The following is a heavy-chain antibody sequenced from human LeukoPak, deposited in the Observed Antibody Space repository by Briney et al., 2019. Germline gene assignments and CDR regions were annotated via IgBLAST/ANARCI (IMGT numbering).Heavy chain of an antibody. V-gene: IGHV3-48*04. Sequence: GGSLRLSCATSGFTFSSYSMNWVRQAPGKGLEWVSYISSSSSTIYYADSVKGRFTISRDNAKNSLYLQMNSLRAEDTAVYYCARVGTGDALDYWGQGTLVTVSS. CDR3: ARVGTGDALDY. CDR1: GFTFSSYS. CDR2: ISSSSSTI. D-gene: IGHD1-1*01. J-gene: IGHJ4*02.